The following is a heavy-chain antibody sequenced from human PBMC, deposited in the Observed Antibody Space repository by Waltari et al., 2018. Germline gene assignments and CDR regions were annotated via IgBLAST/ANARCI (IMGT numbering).Heavy chain of an antibody. Sequence: EVHLLESGGGLVQPGGSLRLSCAASGFTFSTYAMTWVRQAPGKGLEWVSALSGRGGRTYYADSVKGRFTSSRDNSKNTLYLQMNSLRAEDTAVYYCAKSPGGKDFQVFDYWGQGTLVTVSS. CDR3: AKSPGGKDFQVFDY. CDR1: GFTFSTYA. CDR2: LSGRGGRT. D-gene: IGHD3-3*01. J-gene: IGHJ4*02. V-gene: IGHV3-23*01.